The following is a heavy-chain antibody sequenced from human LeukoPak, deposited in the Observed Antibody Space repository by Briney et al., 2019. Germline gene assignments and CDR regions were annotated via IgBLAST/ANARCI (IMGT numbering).Heavy chain of an antibody. J-gene: IGHJ3*02. Sequence: GGSLRLSCAASGFTFSSYAMSWVRQAPGKGLEWVSAISGSGGSTYYADSVKGRFTISRDNSKNTLYLPMNSLRAEDTAVYYCAKFSTYYDFWSGYLDAFDIWGQGTMVTVSS. D-gene: IGHD3-3*01. CDR1: GFTFSSYA. V-gene: IGHV3-23*01. CDR3: AKFSTYYDFWSGYLDAFDI. CDR2: ISGSGGST.